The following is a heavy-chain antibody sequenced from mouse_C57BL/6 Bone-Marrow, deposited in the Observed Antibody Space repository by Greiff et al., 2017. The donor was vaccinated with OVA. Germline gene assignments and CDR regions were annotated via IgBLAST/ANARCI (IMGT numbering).Heavy chain of an antibody. D-gene: IGHD2-5*01. CDR1: GFTFSDYG. CDR3: ARQTYYSNLDYAMDY. CDR2: ISNLAYSI. V-gene: IGHV5-15*01. Sequence: EVKLVESGGGLVQPGGSLKLSCAASGFTFSDYGMAWVRQAPRKGPEWVAFISNLAYSIYYADTVTGRFTISRENAKNTLYLEMSSLMSEDTAMYYCARQTYYSNLDYAMDYWGQGTSVTVSS. J-gene: IGHJ4*01.